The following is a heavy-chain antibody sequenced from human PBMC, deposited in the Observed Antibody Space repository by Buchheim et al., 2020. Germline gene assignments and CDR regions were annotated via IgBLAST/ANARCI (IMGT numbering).Heavy chain of an antibody. CDR1: GFTFSSYW. J-gene: IGHJ6*02. D-gene: IGHD2-15*01. V-gene: IGHV3-7*01. CDR3: AREVVVVAAAFYYYYGMDV. Sequence: EVQLVESGGGLVQPGGSLRLSCAASGFTFSSYWMSWVRQAPGKGLEWVANIKQDGSEKYNVDSVKGRFTISRDNAKNSRYLQMNSLRAEDTAVYYCAREVVVVAAAFYYYYGMDVWGQGTT. CDR2: IKQDGSEK.